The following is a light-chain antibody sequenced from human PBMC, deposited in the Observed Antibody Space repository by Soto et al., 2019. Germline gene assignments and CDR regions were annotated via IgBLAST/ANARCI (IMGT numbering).Light chain of an antibody. CDR1: QSITTK. V-gene: IGKV3-15*01. CDR3: QQYNSWPLT. CDR2: DAS. Sequence: EIVMTQSPDTLSVSPGGRATLSCRTSQSITTKLAWYQQKPGQSPRLLISDASTRATGIPARFSGSGSDTDFTLTISTLHSEDFAVYFCQQYNSWPLTFGQGTNVEI. J-gene: IGKJ1*01.